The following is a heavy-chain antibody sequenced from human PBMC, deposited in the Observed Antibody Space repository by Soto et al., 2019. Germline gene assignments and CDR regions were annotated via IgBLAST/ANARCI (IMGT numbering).Heavy chain of an antibody. CDR2: IWYDGSNK. D-gene: IGHD6-6*01. V-gene: IGHV3-33*01. Sequence: GGSLRLSCAASGFTFSSYGMRRVRQAPGKGLEWVAVIWYDGSNKYYADSVKGRFTISRDNSKNTLYLQMNSLRAEDTAVYYCARDIMAARPYGMDVWGQGTTVTVSS. J-gene: IGHJ6*02. CDR1: GFTFSSYG. CDR3: ARDIMAARPYGMDV.